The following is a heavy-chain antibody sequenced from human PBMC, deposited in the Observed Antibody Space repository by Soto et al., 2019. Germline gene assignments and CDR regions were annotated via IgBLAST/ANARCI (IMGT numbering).Heavy chain of an antibody. D-gene: IGHD2-15*01. J-gene: IGHJ6*04. Sequence: QVQLRESGPGLVKPSGTLSLTWAVSSGSISSSNRWSWVRQPPGKGLEWIGDIHHSGSTNYNPSLKSRVTMSVDKSKNQFFLNLTSVTAADTAMYYCARSVVAVGGTPHTDVWGKGTTVIVSS. CDR1: SGSISSSNR. CDR2: IHHSGST. V-gene: IGHV4-4*02. CDR3: ARSVVAVGGTPHTDV.